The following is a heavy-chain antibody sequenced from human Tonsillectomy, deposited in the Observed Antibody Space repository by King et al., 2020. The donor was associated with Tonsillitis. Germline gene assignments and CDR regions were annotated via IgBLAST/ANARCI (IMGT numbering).Heavy chain of an antibody. CDR2: ISYDGSNK. J-gene: IGHJ4*02. Sequence: QLVQSGGGVVQPGRSLRLSCAASGFTFSSYAMHWVRQAPGKGLEWVAVISYDGSNKYYADPVKGRFTISRDNSKNTLYLQMNSLRAEDTAVYYCARSVLLWFGETFDYWGQGTLVTVSS. CDR3: ARSVLLWFGETFDY. D-gene: IGHD3-10*01. V-gene: IGHV3-30-3*01. CDR1: GFTFSSYA.